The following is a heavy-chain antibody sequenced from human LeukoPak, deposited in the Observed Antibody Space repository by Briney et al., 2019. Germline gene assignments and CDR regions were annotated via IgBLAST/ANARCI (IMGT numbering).Heavy chain of an antibody. J-gene: IGHJ6*03. CDR3: ARKLGNYYYYYMDV. CDR2: IYHSGST. Sequence: PSETLSLTCAVSGYSISSGYSWGWIRQPPGKGLERIGSIYHSGSTYYNPSLKSRVTISVDTSKNQFSLKLSSVTAADTAVYYCARKLGNYYYYYMDVWGKGTTVTVSS. CDR1: GYSISSGYS. V-gene: IGHV4-38-2*01.